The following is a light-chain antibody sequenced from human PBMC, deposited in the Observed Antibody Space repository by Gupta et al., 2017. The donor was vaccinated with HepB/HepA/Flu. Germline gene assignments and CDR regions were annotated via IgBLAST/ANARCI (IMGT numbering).Light chain of an antibody. CDR1: QSLVDSAGNTF. J-gene: IGKJ5*01. CDR3: MQGTYWPT. Sequence: VVLTQSTLSLSVTLGQPASISCRSSQSLVDSAGNTFLNWFQQSPGQSPRRLIYKVSNRDSGVPDRFSGSGSGTDFTLKISRVEAEDVGIYYCMQGTYWPTFGQGTRLEIK. V-gene: IGKV2-30*01. CDR2: KVS.